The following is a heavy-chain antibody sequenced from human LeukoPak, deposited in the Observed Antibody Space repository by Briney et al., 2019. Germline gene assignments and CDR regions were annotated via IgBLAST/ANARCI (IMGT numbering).Heavy chain of an antibody. D-gene: IGHD3-9*01. V-gene: IGHV3-21*04. CDR2: ISTSSSYI. CDR1: GFTFSSYS. J-gene: IGHJ6*03. CDR3: ARGIVSGYDTDYYYYYMDV. Sequence: PGGSLRLSCAASGFTFSSYSMNWVRQAPGKGLEWVSSISTSSSYIHYADSVKGRFTISRDNAKNSLYLQMNSLRAEDTAVYYCARGIVSGYDTDYYYYYMDVWGKGTTVTISS.